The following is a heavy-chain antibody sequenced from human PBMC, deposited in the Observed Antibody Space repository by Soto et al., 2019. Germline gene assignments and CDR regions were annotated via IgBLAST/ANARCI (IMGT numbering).Heavy chain of an antibody. CDR1: GGSFSGYY. CDR2: INHSGST. Sequence: SETLSLTCAVYGGSFSGYYWSWVRQPPGKGLEWIGEINHSGSTNYNPSLKSRVTISVDTSKNQFSLKLSSVTAADTAVYYCARGRDKRYSSSSVLAGRYYYYYYGMDVWGQGTTVTVSS. CDR3: ARGRDKRYSSSSVLAGRYYYYYYGMDV. V-gene: IGHV4-34*01. D-gene: IGHD6-6*01. J-gene: IGHJ6*02.